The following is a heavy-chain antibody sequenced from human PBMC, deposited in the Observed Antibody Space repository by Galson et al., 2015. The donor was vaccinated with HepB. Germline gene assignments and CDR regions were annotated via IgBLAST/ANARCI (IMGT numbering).Heavy chain of an antibody. CDR1: GFTFDDYA. V-gene: IGHV3-9*01. CDR3: AKGDSTVTTPYGAFDI. CDR2: ISWNSGSI. Sequence: LRLSCAASGFTFDDYAMHWVRQAPGKGLEWVSGISWNSGSIGYADSVKGRFTISRDNAKNSLYLQMNSLRAEDTALYYCAKGDSTVTTPYGAFDIWGQGTMVTVSS. J-gene: IGHJ3*02. D-gene: IGHD4-17*01.